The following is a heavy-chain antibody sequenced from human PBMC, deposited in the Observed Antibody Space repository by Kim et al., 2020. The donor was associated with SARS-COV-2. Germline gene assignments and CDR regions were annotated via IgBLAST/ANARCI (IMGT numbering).Heavy chain of an antibody. D-gene: IGHD1-1*01. V-gene: IGHV3-23*01. CDR3: SGCAVESSCIFDL. J-gene: IGHJ2*01. CDR1: GFTFSNFS. CDR2: ISISGRST. Sequence: GGSLRLSCAASGFTFSNFSMSWVRQAPGKGLEWVATISISGRSTYHADSVRDRFTISRDNSKHIPYLQMYSLRAEDTALYFCSGCAVESSCIFDLWCRG.